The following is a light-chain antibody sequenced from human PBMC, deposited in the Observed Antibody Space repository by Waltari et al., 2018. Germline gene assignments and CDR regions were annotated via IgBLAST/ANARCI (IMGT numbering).Light chain of an antibody. V-gene: IGLV2-11*01. Sequence: QSALTQPRPVSGSPGQSVTISCTGTSSVVGGYNSVSWYQQDPGKAPKLLIFDDSEWDSGVSVRFSGSKPGNTASLTISGLQAEDEADYHGCSFAAGNTVIFGGGTKLTVV. CDR2: DDS. CDR1: SSVVGGYNS. CDR3: CSFAAGNTVI. J-gene: IGLJ2*01.